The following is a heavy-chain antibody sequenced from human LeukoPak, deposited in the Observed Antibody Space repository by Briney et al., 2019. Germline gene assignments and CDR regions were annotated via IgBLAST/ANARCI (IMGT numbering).Heavy chain of an antibody. J-gene: IGHJ4*02. CDR3: ARQGDILIGYSLDY. CDR2: IYTSGST. CDR1: GGSISSYY. D-gene: IGHD3-9*01. V-gene: IGHV4-4*07. Sequence: NPSKTLSLTCTVSGGSISSYYWSCIRQPAGKGLEWIGRIYTSGSTNYNPSLKSRVTISVDTSKNQFSLKLSSVTAADTAVYYCARQGDILIGYSLDYWGQGTLVTVSS.